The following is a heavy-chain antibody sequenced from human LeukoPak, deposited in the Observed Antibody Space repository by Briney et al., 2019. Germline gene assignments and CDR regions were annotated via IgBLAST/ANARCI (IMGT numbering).Heavy chain of an antibody. CDR2: IGSDNKP. D-gene: IGHD3-10*01. CDR1: GFTFSAYA. V-gene: IGHV3-69-1*02. CDR3: ARGWGE. Sequence: PGGSLRLSCEASGFTFSAYAMTWVRQAPGKGLEWVSSIGSDNKPHYSESVKGRFAISRDNAEKSLYLQMNSLRAEDTAVYYCARGWGEGGQGTLVTVSS. J-gene: IGHJ4*02.